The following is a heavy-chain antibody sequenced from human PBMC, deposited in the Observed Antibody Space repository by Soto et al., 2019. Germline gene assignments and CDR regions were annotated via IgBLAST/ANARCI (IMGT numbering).Heavy chain of an antibody. Sequence: GGSLRLSCAAPGFTFSSYGMHWVRQAPGKGLEWVAVIWYDGSNKYYADSVKGRFTISRDNSKNTLYLQMNSLRAEDTAVYYCARDGLSAMVTTRYFDYWGQGT. CDR2: IWYDGSNK. D-gene: IGHD5-18*01. CDR1: GFTFSSYG. CDR3: ARDGLSAMVTTRYFDY. J-gene: IGHJ4*02. V-gene: IGHV3-33*01.